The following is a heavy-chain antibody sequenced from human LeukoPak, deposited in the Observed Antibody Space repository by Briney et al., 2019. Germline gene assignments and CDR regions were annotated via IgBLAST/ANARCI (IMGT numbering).Heavy chain of an antibody. V-gene: IGHV4-59*01. CDR1: GGSISSYY. Sequence: SETLSLTXTVSGGSISSYYWSWIRQPPGKGLEWIGYIYYSGSTNYNPSLKSRVTISVDTSKYQFSLKLSSVTAADTAVYYCARVGRIAAAVPFDYWGQGTLVTVSS. CDR2: IYYSGST. CDR3: ARVGRIAAAVPFDY. D-gene: IGHD6-13*01. J-gene: IGHJ4*02.